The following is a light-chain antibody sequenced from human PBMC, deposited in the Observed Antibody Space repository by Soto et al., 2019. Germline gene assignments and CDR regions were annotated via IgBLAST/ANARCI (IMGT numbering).Light chain of an antibody. J-gene: IGKJ1*01. CDR3: QKYDSAPT. CDR1: RGIGNA. Sequence: VDRVTITCRPSRGIGNALAWYQQKPGTVPKLLIHSASTLQSGVPSRFSGSGSGTDFTLTISSLQPEDVASYYCQKYDSAPTFGPGTKVDI. CDR2: SAS. V-gene: IGKV1-27*01.